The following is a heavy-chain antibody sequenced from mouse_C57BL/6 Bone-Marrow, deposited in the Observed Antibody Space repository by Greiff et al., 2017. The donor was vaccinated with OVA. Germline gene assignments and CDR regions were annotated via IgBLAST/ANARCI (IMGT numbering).Heavy chain of an antibody. V-gene: IGHV1-19*01. CDR2: INPYNGGT. J-gene: IGHJ4*01. Sequence: VQLQQSGPVLVKPGASVKMSCKASGYTFTDYYMNWVKQSHGKSLEWIGVINPYNGGTSYNQKFKGKATLTVDKSSSTAYMELNSLTSEDSAVYYCAREPFYYDYDRDAMDYWGQGTSVTVSS. CDR3: AREPFYYDYDRDAMDY. D-gene: IGHD2-4*01. CDR1: GYTFTDYY.